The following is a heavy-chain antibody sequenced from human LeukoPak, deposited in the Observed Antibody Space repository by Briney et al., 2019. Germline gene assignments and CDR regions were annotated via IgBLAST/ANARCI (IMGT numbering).Heavy chain of an antibody. CDR3: ARDSGYSYGWVY. V-gene: IGHV4-39*02. CDR2: IYYSGST. D-gene: IGHD5-18*01. CDR1: GGSISSSSYY. Sequence: PSETLSLTCTVSGGSISSSSYYWGWIRQPPGKGLEWIGSIYYSGSTYYNPSLKSRVTISVDTSKNQFSLKLSSVTAADTAVYYCARDSGYSYGWVYWGQGTLVTVSS. J-gene: IGHJ4*02.